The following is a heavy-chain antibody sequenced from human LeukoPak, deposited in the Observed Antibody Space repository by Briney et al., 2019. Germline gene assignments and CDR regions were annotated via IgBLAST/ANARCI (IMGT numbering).Heavy chain of an antibody. CDR2: ISSSSSYI. Sequence: GGSLRLSCAASGFTFSSYSMNWVRQAPGKGLEWVSSISSSSSYIYYADSVKGRFTISRDNAKNSLYLQMNSLRAEDTAVYYCARGVVVAAYPNWFDPWGQGTLVTVSS. J-gene: IGHJ5*02. V-gene: IGHV3-21*01. CDR3: ARGVVVAAYPNWFDP. CDR1: GFTFSSYS. D-gene: IGHD2-15*01.